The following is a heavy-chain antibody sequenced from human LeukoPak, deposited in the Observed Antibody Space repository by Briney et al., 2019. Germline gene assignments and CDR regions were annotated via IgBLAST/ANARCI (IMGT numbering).Heavy chain of an antibody. J-gene: IGHJ4*02. CDR3: ARGRAVAGRSPLDLGY. CDR2: MNPNSGNT. V-gene: IGHV1-8*03. CDR1: GYTFTSYD. D-gene: IGHD6-19*01. Sequence: ASVKVSCKASGYTFTSYDINWVRQATGQGLEWMGWMNPNSGNTGYAQKLQGRVTITRNTSISTAYIELSSLRSEDTAVYYCARGRAVAGRSPLDLGYWGQGTLVTVSS.